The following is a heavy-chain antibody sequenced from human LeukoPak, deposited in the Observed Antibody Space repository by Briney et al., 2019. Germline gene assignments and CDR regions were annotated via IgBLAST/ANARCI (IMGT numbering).Heavy chain of an antibody. CDR2: ISGSGGST. Sequence: GGSLRLSCAASGFTFISYAMSWVRQAPGKGLEWVSAISGSGGSTYYADSVKGRFTISRDNSKNTLYLQMNSLRAEDTAVYYCAKDPLGGIAAAGTEISFDYWGQGTLVTVSS. CDR3: AKDPLGGIAAAGTEISFDY. D-gene: IGHD6-13*01. CDR1: GFTFISYA. V-gene: IGHV3-23*01. J-gene: IGHJ4*02.